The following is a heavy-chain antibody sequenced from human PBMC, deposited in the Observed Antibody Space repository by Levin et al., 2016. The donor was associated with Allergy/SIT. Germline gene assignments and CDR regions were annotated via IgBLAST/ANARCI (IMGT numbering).Heavy chain of an antibody. V-gene: IGHV1-58*01. CDR2: IVVGSGNT. D-gene: IGHD5-24*01. CDR1: GFTFTSSA. Sequence: SVKVSCKASGFTFTSSAVQWVRQARGQRLEWIGWIVVGSGNTNYAQKFQERVTITRDMSTSTAYMELSSLRSEDTAVYYCAAVPVVEMATITELGFDYWGQGTLVTVSS. J-gene: IGHJ4*02. CDR3: AAVPVVEMATITELGFDY.